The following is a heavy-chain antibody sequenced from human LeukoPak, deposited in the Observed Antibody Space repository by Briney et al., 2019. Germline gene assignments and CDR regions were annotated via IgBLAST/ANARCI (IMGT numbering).Heavy chain of an antibody. CDR3: ARETRLMGYSSGLGFNY. V-gene: IGHV4-30-2*01. Sequence: PSETLSLTCAVSGGSISSGGYSWSWIRQPPGKGLEWIGYIYHSGSTYYNPSLKSRVTISVDTSKNQFSLKLSSVTAADTAVYYCARETRLMGYSSGLGFNYWGQGTLVTVSS. J-gene: IGHJ4*02. CDR1: GGSISSGGYS. D-gene: IGHD6-19*01. CDR2: IYHSGST.